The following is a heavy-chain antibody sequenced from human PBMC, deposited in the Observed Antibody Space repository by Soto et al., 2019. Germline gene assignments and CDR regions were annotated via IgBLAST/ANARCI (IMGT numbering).Heavy chain of an antibody. J-gene: IGHJ4*02. Sequence: QVQLVQSGAEVKKPGSSVKVSCKASGGTFSSYAISWVRQAPGQGLEWMGGISPIFGTANYAQKFQGRVTITADESTSTAYMELSSLISEDTAVYYCARADGGAARSYHYLDYWGQGTLVTVSS. CDR2: ISPIFGTA. D-gene: IGHD6-6*01. V-gene: IGHV1-69*01. CDR3: ARADGGAARSYHYLDY. CDR1: GGTFSSYA.